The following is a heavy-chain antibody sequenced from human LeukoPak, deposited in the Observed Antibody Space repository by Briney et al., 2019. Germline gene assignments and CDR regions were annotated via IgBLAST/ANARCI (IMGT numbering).Heavy chain of an antibody. Sequence: TGGSLRLSCVASGFTFSSYAMSWVRQAPGKGLEWVSAISGGGGSTYYADSVKGRFTISRDNSKNTLYLQMNSLRGEDTAVYYCAKDGDSSGYYREYFQHWGQGTLVTVSS. D-gene: IGHD3-22*01. J-gene: IGHJ1*01. V-gene: IGHV3-23*01. CDR3: AKDGDSSGYYREYFQH. CDR1: GFTFSSYA. CDR2: ISGGGGST.